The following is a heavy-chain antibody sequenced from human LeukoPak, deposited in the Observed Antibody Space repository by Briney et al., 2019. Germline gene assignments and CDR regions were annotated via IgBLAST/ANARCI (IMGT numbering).Heavy chain of an antibody. CDR2: IYPADSDT. Sequence: GESLKISCKGAGYSFTSYWIGWVRQMPGKGPEWMGIIYPADSDTRYSPSFQGHATISADKSISTAYLQWSSLEASDTAMYYCARLMTTVTTGGDYWGQGTLVTVSS. CDR3: ARLMTTVTTGGDY. CDR1: GYSFTSYW. J-gene: IGHJ4*02. D-gene: IGHD4-11*01. V-gene: IGHV5-51*01.